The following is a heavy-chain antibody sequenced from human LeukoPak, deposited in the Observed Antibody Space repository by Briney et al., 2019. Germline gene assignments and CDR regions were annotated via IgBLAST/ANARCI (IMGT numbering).Heavy chain of an antibody. Sequence: ASVKVSCKASGYTFTGYYMHWVRQAPGQGLEWRGWINPNSGGTNYAQKFQGRVTMTRDTSISTAYMELSRLRSDDTAVYYCARERGIAVAGSGYWGQGTLVTVSS. J-gene: IGHJ4*02. CDR3: ARERGIAVAGSGY. V-gene: IGHV1-2*02. CDR2: INPNSGGT. CDR1: GYTFTGYY. D-gene: IGHD6-19*01.